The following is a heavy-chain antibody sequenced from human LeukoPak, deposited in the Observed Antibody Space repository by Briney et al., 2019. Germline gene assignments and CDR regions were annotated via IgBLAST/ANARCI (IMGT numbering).Heavy chain of an antibody. Sequence: PEGSLRLSCAASGFTFSSYAMSWVRQAPGKGLEWVSAISGSGGSTYYADSVKGRFTISRDNSKNTLYLQMNSLRAEDTAVYYCAKDPLHCSSTSCPFDYWGQGTLVTVSS. CDR3: AKDPLHCSSTSCPFDY. D-gene: IGHD2-2*01. CDR2: ISGSGGST. J-gene: IGHJ4*02. CDR1: GFTFSSYA. V-gene: IGHV3-23*01.